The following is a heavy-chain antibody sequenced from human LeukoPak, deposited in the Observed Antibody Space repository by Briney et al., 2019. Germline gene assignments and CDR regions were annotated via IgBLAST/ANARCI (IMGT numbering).Heavy chain of an antibody. CDR2: ISSSSSTI. J-gene: IGHJ4*02. D-gene: IGHD3-22*01. Sequence: GGSLRLSCAASGFTFSSYSMNWVRQAPGKGLEWVSYISSSSSTIYYADSVKGRFTISRDNAKNSLYLQMNSLRAEDTAVYYCASTDYYDSSGYFSRPDYWGQGTLVTVSS. CDR3: ASTDYYDSSGYFSRPDY. CDR1: GFTFSSYS. V-gene: IGHV3-48*04.